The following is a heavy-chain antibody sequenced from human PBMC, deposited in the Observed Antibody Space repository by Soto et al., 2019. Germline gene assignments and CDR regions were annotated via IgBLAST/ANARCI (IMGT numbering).Heavy chain of an antibody. CDR1: GGSISTSTSW. CDR3: AKSKYDWHSDDYFDS. D-gene: IGHD1-7*01. CDR2: IHHSGSA. J-gene: IGHJ4*02. Sequence: PSETLSLTCVVSGGSISTSTSWWSWVRQPPGEGLEWIGEIHHSGSANYDPSLKSRVTLSMDKPKNQFSLRLTSVTAADTAVYYCAKSKYDWHSDDYFDSWGQGTLVTVSS. V-gene: IGHV4-4*02.